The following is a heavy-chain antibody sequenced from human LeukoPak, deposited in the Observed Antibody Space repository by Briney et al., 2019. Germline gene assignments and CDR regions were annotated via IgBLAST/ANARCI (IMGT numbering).Heavy chain of an antibody. CDR2: ISSSSSYI. Sequence: NPGGSLRLSCAASGVTFSSYSMNWVRQAPGKGLEWVSSISSSSSYIYYADSVKGRFTISRDNAKNSLYLQMNSLRAEDTAVYYCARARDGDYEYPFDYWGQGTLVTVSS. CDR3: ARARDGDYEYPFDY. D-gene: IGHD4-17*01. V-gene: IGHV3-21*01. J-gene: IGHJ4*02. CDR1: GVTFSSYS.